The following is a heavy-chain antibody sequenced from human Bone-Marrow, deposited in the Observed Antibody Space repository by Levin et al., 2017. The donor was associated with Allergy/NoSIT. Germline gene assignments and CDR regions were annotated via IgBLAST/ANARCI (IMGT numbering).Heavy chain of an antibody. J-gene: IGHJ4*02. CDR1: GGSFSGYF. Sequence: SETLSLTCTVSGGSFSGYFSTWMRQSPGKGLEWIGEIQSIGATNYNPSLKSRLTMSLDTSKNQFSLTLASLTAPATAVYYCVRGGRFSGKCIRLAYWAQGTQVTVSS. CDR2: IQSIGAT. CDR3: VRGGRFSGKCIRLAY. V-gene: IGHV4-34*01. D-gene: IGHD1-26*01.